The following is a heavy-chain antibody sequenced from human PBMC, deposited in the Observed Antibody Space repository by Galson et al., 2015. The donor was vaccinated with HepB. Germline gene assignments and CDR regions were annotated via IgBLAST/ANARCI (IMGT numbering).Heavy chain of an antibody. V-gene: IGHV5-51*03. CDR3: ARGSSWFDP. J-gene: IGHJ5*02. CDR2: IYPGDSDT. CDR1: GYSFTSNW. Sequence: QSGAEVKKPGESLKISCKTFGYSFTSNWIAWVRQMPGKGLEWMGIIYPGDSDTRYSPSFQSQVTISADKSIRTAHLQWSSLKASDTAMYYCARGSSWFDPWGQGTLVTVSS. D-gene: IGHD2-2*01.